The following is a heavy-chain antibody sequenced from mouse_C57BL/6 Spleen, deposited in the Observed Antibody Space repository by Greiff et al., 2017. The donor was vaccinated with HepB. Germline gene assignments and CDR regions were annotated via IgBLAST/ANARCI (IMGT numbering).Heavy chain of an antibody. V-gene: IGHV5-16*01. Sequence: EVHLVESEGGLVQPGSSMKLSCTASGFTFSDYYMAWVRQVPEKGLEWVANINYDGSSTYYLDSLKSRFIISRDNAKNILYLQMSSLKSEDTATYYCARGWLLSYWYFDVWGTGTTVTVSS. D-gene: IGHD2-3*01. J-gene: IGHJ1*03. CDR2: INYDGSST. CDR1: GFTFSDYY. CDR3: ARGWLLSYWYFDV.